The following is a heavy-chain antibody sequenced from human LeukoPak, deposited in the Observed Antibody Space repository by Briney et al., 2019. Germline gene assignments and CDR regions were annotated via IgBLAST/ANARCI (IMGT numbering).Heavy chain of an antibody. V-gene: IGHV1-2*02. CDR1: GYTFTGYY. CDR2: INPNSGGT. Sequence: ASVKVSCKASGYTFTGYYMHWVRQAPGQGLEWMGWINPNSGGTNYAQKFQGRVTMTRDTSISTAYMELSRLRSDDTAVYYCARDPVLYYYGSGGPTNCWFDPWGQGTLVTVSS. J-gene: IGHJ5*02. D-gene: IGHD3-10*01. CDR3: ARDPVLYYYGSGGPTNCWFDP.